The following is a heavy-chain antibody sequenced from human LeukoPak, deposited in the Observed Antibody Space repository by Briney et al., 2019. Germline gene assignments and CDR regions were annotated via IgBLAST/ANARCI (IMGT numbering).Heavy chain of an antibody. J-gene: IGHJ4*02. D-gene: IGHD3-10*01. V-gene: IGHV3-48*03. CDR3: AREGSSYAPSEPFYFDY. Sequence: VGSLRLSCTDSGFTFSSHDMNWVRQAPGKGLEWVSYISSGGYTTRYADSVKGRFTISRDNAKNSLYLQMNSLRAEDTAVYYCAREGSSYAPSEPFYFDYWGQGTLVTVSS. CDR1: GFTFSSHD. CDR2: ISSGGYTT.